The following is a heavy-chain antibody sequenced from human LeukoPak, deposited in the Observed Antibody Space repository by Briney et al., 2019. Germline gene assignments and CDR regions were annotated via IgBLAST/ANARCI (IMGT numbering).Heavy chain of an antibody. CDR2: INYRGST. CDR1: NASISSNTYY. J-gene: IGHJ4*02. V-gene: IGHV4-39*07. CDR3: ATYKYDYVWGNQHFDY. D-gene: IGHD3-16*01. Sequence: SETLSLTCTVSNASISSNTYYRAWIRQPPGKGLEYIGSINYRGSTYYNPSLKSRVTLSVDTSKNQFFLKLNSVTAADTAVYYCATYKYDYVWGNQHFDYWGQGTLVAVSS.